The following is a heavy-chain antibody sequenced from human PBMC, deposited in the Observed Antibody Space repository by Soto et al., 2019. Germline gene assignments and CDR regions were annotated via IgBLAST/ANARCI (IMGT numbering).Heavy chain of an antibody. Sequence: QVQLVESGGGVVQPGRSLRLSCAASGFTFGIYAMHWVRQAPGKGLEWVAAVWYDGSNQYYGDSVKGRFTISRDKSKNTLSLQVNRLRAEDTAVYFCAREVSCSGGSCYRGNFDYWGPGTLVTVSS. CDR2: VWYDGSNQ. J-gene: IGHJ4*02. V-gene: IGHV3-33*01. CDR1: GFTFGIYA. D-gene: IGHD2-15*01. CDR3: AREVSCSGGSCYRGNFDY.